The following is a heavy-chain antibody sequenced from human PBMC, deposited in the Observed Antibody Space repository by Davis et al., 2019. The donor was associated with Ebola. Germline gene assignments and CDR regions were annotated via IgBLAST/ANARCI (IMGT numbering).Heavy chain of an antibody. D-gene: IGHD3-9*01. CDR3: ARDFDGGNYYFDY. CDR1: GGSFSSPP. V-gene: IGHV1-69*13. Sequence: SVQVSCKTSGGSFSSPPISWVRQAPRQGLEWMGGIIPIFDTPHYAQKFQGRITITADASTSTAYMELSSLRSEDTATYFCARDFDGGNYYFDYWGPGTPVTVPS. J-gene: IGHJ4*02. CDR2: IIPIFDTP.